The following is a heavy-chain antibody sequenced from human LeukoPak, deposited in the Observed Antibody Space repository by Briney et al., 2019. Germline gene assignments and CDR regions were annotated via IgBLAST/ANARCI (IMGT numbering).Heavy chain of an antibody. D-gene: IGHD2-15*01. J-gene: IGHJ4*02. Sequence: GASVKVSCKASGYTFTSYYMHWVRQAPGQGLEWMGIINPSGGSTSYAQKFQGRVTMTRDTSTSTVYMELSGLRSEDTAVYYCARGPDIVVVVAALGDYWGQGTLVTVSS. V-gene: IGHV1-46*01. CDR2: INPSGGST. CDR3: ARGPDIVVVVAALGDY. CDR1: GYTFTSYY.